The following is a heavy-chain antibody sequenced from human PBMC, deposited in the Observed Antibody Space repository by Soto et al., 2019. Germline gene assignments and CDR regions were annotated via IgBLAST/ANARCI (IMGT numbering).Heavy chain of an antibody. Sequence: GVSVKVSCKASGYTFTSYDINWVRQATGQGLKWMGWMNPNSGNTGYAQKFQGRVTMTRNTSISTAYMELSSLRSEDTAVYYCARAYPPKTNTIFGVVTARRGIYYFDYWGQGTLVTVSS. CDR2: MNPNSGNT. J-gene: IGHJ4*02. CDR1: GYTFTSYD. V-gene: IGHV1-8*01. CDR3: ARAYPPKTNTIFGVVTARRGIYYFDY. D-gene: IGHD3-3*01.